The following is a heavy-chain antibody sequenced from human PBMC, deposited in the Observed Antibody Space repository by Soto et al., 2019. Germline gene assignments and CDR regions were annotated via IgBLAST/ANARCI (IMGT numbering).Heavy chain of an antibody. J-gene: IGHJ4*02. CDR1: GFIFSVYS. V-gene: IGHV3-48*02. CDR2: ISAGSNTI. Sequence: EVQLVETGGGLVEPGGSLRLSCAASGFIFSVYSMTWVRQAPGKGLEWVSYISAGSNTIYYRDSVKGRFTISTDNAKNSLYLQMNSLRDEDAAVYYCARDSGVTGAGDYWGQGTLVTVSS. CDR3: ARDSGVTGAGDY. D-gene: IGHD6-19*01.